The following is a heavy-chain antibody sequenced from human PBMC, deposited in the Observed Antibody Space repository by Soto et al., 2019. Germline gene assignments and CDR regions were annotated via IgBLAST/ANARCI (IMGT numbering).Heavy chain of an antibody. CDR1: GFTFRSFV. CDR2: TSYDGSNA. J-gene: IGHJ4*02. CDR3: ARWGTTGGLDF. Sequence: QVQLVESGGGVVQPGTSLRLSCVGSGFTFRSFVIHWVRRAPGKGLEWVALTSYDGSNAYYGDSVKGRFTISRDNSKNTVDLQMDSLRVEDTALYYCARWGTTGGLDFWGQGTLVSVSS. D-gene: IGHD3-16*01. V-gene: IGHV3-30*03.